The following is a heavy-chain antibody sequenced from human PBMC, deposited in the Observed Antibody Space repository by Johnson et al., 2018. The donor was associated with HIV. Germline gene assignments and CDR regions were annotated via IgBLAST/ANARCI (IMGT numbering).Heavy chain of an antibody. D-gene: IGHD6-13*01. CDR3: ARGPGYGSSWYVNTDAFDI. Sequence: QVQLVESGGGLVQPGRSLRLSCAASGFTFSSYGMHWVRQAPGKGLVWLAVISYDGRNNYYADSVKGRLTISRDNAKSTLYLQMNSLRAEDTALYYCARGPGYGSSWYVNTDAFDIWGQGTLVTVSS. CDR1: GFTFSSYG. V-gene: IGHV3-30*03. J-gene: IGHJ3*02. CDR2: ISYDGRNN.